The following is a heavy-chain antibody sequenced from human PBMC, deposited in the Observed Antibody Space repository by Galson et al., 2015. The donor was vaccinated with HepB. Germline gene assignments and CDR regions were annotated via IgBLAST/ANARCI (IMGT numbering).Heavy chain of an antibody. CDR1: GFTFSSYG. CDR2: ISYDGSNN. CDR3: AKDGAVVVAAIRLDDDYLDY. V-gene: IGHV3-30*18. D-gene: IGHD2-15*01. J-gene: IGHJ4*02. Sequence: SLRLSCAASGFTFSSYGMHWVRQAPGKGLEWVAVISYDGSNNYYADSVKGRFTISRDNSKNTLYLQMNSLRAEDTAVYYCAKDGAVVVAAIRLDDDYLDYWGQGTLVTVSS.